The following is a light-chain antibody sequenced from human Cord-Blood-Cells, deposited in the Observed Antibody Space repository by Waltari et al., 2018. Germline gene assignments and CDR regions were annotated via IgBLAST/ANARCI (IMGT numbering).Light chain of an antibody. CDR2: WAS. J-gene: IGKJ3*01. Sequence: DIVLTQSPDSLAASLGERAPINCKSSQSVLYSSNNKNYLAWYQQKPGQPPKLLIYWASTRESGVPDRFSGSGSGTDFTLTISSLQAEDVAVYYCQQYYSTPFTFGPGTKVDIK. CDR3: QQYYSTPFT. V-gene: IGKV4-1*01. CDR1: QSVLYSSNNKNY.